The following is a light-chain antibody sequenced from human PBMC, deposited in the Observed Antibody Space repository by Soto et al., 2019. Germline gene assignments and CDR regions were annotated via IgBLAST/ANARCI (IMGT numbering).Light chain of an antibody. J-gene: IGLJ1*01. CDR3: SSYTTDTPV. V-gene: IGLV2-14*01. CDR2: EVT. CDR1: SSVGGDYKD. Sequence: QSALTQPASVSGSPGQSITISCTGTSSVGGDYKDVSWYQQHPGKAPSLMIYEVTYRPSGVSNRFSGSKSGNTASLTISGLEAEDEADYCCSSYTTDTPVFGAGTKLTVL.